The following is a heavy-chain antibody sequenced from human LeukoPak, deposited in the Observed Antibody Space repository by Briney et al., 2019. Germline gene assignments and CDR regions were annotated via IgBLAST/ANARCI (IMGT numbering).Heavy chain of an antibody. J-gene: IGHJ6*02. CDR1: GFTFSSYS. D-gene: IGHD3-10*01. Sequence: GGSLRLSCAASGFTFSSYSMSWVRQAPGKGLEWVSAISGSGGSTYYADSVKGRFTISRDNSKNTLYLQMNSLRAEDTAVYYCAKPSITMVRGVIKVGYGMDVWGQGTTVTVSS. CDR2: ISGSGGST. CDR3: AKPSITMVRGVIKVGYGMDV. V-gene: IGHV3-23*01.